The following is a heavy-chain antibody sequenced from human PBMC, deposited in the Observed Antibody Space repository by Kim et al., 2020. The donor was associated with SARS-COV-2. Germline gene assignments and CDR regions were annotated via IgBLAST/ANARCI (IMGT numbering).Heavy chain of an antibody. J-gene: IGHJ3*02. V-gene: IGHV4-59*09. Sequence: SLKSRVTISVDTSKNLFSLNLGSVTAADTGLYYCARGFNGYGGYTEAFDIWGQGTMVTVSS. D-gene: IGHD5-12*01. CDR3: ARGFNGYGGYTEAFDI.